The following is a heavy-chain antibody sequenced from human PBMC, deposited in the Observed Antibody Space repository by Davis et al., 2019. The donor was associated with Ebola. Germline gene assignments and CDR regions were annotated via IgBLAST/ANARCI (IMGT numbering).Heavy chain of an antibody. Sequence: PGGSLRLSCAASGFTFSSYGMHWVRQAPGKGLEWVAVISYDGSNKYYADSVKGRFTISRDNSKNTLYLQMNSLRAEDTAVYYCAKDASPRYFDWLLDFDYWGQGTLVTVSS. CDR1: GFTFSSYG. CDR2: ISYDGSNK. V-gene: IGHV3-30*18. J-gene: IGHJ4*02. CDR3: AKDASPRYFDWLLDFDY. D-gene: IGHD3-9*01.